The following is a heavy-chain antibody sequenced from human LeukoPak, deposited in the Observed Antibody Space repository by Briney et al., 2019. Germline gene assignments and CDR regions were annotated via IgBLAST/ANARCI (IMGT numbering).Heavy chain of an antibody. CDR2: VYYSGTT. CDR1: GGSISGSSYY. CDR3: ARDWSPDY. J-gene: IGHJ4*02. Sequence: SETLSLTCTVSGGSISGSSYYWGWIRQPPGKGLEWIGSVYYSGTTYYNSSLKSRVTISVDTSKNQFSLKLTSVTAADTAVYYCARDWSPDYWGQGTLVTVSS. V-gene: IGHV4-39*07.